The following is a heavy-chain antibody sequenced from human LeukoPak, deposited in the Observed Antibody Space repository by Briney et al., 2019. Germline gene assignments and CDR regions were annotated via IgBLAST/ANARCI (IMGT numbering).Heavy chain of an antibody. J-gene: IGHJ4*02. CDR1: GFTFDNYA. CDR2: ISWNSGST. V-gene: IGHV3-9*01. Sequence: GGSLRLSCAASGFTFDNYAMHWVRQAPGKGLEWVSGISWNSGSTGYADSVKGRFTISRDNAKNSLYLQMNSLRAEDTALYYCAKDYASCGYHEAYFDYWGQGTLVTVSS. CDR3: AKDYASCGYHEAYFDY. D-gene: IGHD3-22*01.